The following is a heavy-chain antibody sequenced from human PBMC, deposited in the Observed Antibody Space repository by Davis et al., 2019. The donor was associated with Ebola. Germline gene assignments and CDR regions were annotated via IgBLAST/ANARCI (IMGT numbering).Heavy chain of an antibody. Sequence: SETLSLTCAVYGGSFSGYYWGWIRQPPGKGLEWIGSIYYSGSTYYNPSLKSRVTISVDTSKNQFSLKLSSVTAADTGIYYCARGREGGLWYYGMDVWGQGTTVSVSS. D-gene: IGHD2-8*02. V-gene: IGHV4-34*01. CDR3: ARGREGGLWYYGMDV. CDR2: IYYSGST. J-gene: IGHJ6*02. CDR1: GGSFSGYY.